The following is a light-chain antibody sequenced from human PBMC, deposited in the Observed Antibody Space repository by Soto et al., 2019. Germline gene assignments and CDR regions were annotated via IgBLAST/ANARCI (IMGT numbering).Light chain of an antibody. V-gene: IGKV1-27*01. CDR2: AAS. Sequence: DIQMTQSPSSLSASVGDRVTITCRASQGILTYLAWYQQKPGQVPELLIQAASTLQPGVPSRFSGSGSGTEFTLTINSLQPEDVATSCCQKYDSAPWTFGQGTKVEIK. CDR1: QGILTY. CDR3: QKYDSAPWT. J-gene: IGKJ1*01.